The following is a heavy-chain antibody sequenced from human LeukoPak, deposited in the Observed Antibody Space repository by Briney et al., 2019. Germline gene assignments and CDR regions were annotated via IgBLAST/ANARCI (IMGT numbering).Heavy chain of an antibody. V-gene: IGHV3-11*01. CDR2: IAGGGNTT. J-gene: IGHJ3*01. CDR1: GFNFSIYY. CDR3: AKARIASAGTGAFDV. Sequence: PGGSLRLSCVTSGFNFSIYYMNWIRQAPGKGLEWVSFIAGGGNTTSYAESVKGRFTISRDNSKNSLYLQMNSLRDEDTAVYYCAKARIASAGTGAFDVWGQGTMVTVSS. D-gene: IGHD6-13*01.